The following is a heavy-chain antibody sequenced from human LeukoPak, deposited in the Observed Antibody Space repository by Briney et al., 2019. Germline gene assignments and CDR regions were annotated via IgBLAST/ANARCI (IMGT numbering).Heavy chain of an antibody. J-gene: IGHJ4*02. D-gene: IGHD6-19*01. Sequence: GGSLRLSCAASGFTFSSYWMHWVRQAPGKGLVWVSRINGDGSRITHADSVRGRFTISRDSAKNSLYLQMNSLRAEDTAVYYCARDHYHPKQWLVHDWGQGTLVTVSS. CDR2: INGDGSRI. CDR3: ARDHYHPKQWLVHD. V-gene: IGHV3-74*01. CDR1: GFTFSSYW.